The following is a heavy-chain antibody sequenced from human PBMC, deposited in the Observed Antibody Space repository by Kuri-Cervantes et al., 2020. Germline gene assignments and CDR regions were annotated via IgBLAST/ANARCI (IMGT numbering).Heavy chain of an antibody. D-gene: IGHD3-16*01. V-gene: IGHV1-69*13. Sequence: SVKVSCKASGYTFTSYGISWVRQAPGQGLEWMGGIIPIFGTANYAQKFQGRVTITADESTSTAYMELSSLRSEDTAVYYCARERLTDYGNIGGNFDYWGQGTLVTVSS. CDR1: GYTFTSYG. CDR3: ARERLTDYGNIGGNFDY. CDR2: IIPIFGTA. J-gene: IGHJ4*02.